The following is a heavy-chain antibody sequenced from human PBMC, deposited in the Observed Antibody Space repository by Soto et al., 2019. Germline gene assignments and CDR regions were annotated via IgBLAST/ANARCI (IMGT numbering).Heavy chain of an antibody. Sequence: PGGSLRLSCAASGFTFSSYGMHWVRQAPGKGLEWVAVISYDGSNKYYADSVKGRFTISRDNSKNTLYLQMNSLRAEDTAVYYCAKETFNWNYDGYYSMDFWCTGPTVTLFS. CDR2: ISYDGSNK. D-gene: IGHD1-7*01. V-gene: IGHV3-30*18. J-gene: IGHJ6*03. CDR1: GFTFSSYG. CDR3: AKETFNWNYDGYYSMDF.